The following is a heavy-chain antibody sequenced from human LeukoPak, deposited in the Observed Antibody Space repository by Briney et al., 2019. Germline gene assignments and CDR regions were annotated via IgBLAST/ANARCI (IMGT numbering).Heavy chain of an antibody. CDR3: ARDSPSGSYYYFDY. Sequence: GGSLRLSCAASGFTFSSYTINWVRQAPGKGLEWVSSITSSSYIYYADSVEGRLTISRDNAKNSLYLQMNSLRAEDTAVYYCARDSPSGSYYYFDYWGQGTMVTVSS. CDR2: ITSSSYI. J-gene: IGHJ4*02. CDR1: GFTFSSYT. D-gene: IGHD1-26*01. V-gene: IGHV3-21*01.